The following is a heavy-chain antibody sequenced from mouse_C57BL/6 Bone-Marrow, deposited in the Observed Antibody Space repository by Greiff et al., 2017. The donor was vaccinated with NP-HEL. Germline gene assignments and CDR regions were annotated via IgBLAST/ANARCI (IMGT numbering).Heavy chain of an antibody. D-gene: IGHD1-1*01. CDR2: TFYSGIT. J-gene: IGHJ4*01. CDR3: ARDRKLRGDYYAMDY. Sequence: EVQLVESGPSLVRPSQTLSLTCTVTGFSINSDCYWFWIRQFPGNKLEYIGYTFYSGITYYNPSLESRTYITRDTSKNQFSLKLSSVTTEDTATYYCARDRKLRGDYYAMDYWGQGTSVTVSS. V-gene: IGHV3-3*01. CDR1: GFSINSDCY.